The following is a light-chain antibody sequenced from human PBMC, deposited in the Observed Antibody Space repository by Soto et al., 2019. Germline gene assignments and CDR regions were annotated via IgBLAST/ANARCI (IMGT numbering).Light chain of an antibody. CDR2: GAS. Sequence: EIVLTPSPGTLSLSPVERDTLSCRTSQSTSNSYLAWYQQKPGQAPRLLIYGASSRATGIPDRFSGSGSGTDFTLTISRLEPEDSAVYYCQQYGNSRTFGQGTKVDIK. CDR1: QSTSNSY. CDR3: QQYGNSRT. V-gene: IGKV3-20*01. J-gene: IGKJ1*01.